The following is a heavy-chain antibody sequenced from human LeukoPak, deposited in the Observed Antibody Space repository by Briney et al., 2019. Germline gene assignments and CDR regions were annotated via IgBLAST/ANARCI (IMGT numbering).Heavy chain of an antibody. Sequence: AASVKVSCKASGGTFSSYAISWVRQAPGQGLEWMGGIIPIFGTANYAQKFQGRVTITADESTSTAYMELSSLRSEDTAVYYCARDRSERLDYWGQGTLVTVSS. V-gene: IGHV1-69*13. J-gene: IGHJ4*02. CDR3: ARDRSERLDY. CDR1: GGTFSSYA. CDR2: IIPIFGTA.